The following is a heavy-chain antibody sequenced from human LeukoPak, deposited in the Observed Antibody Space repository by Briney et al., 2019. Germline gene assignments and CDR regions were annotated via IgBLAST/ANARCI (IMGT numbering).Heavy chain of an antibody. J-gene: IGHJ4*02. D-gene: IGHD1-7*01. CDR2: IKLNIGVI. V-gene: IGHV1-2*06. CDR1: GGTFSIYT. Sequence: ASVKVSSKASGGTFSIYTIRWVRPAPGPGLEWMGRIKLNIGVIEYAQQFQGRVTMTRDKSISTAYMELSRLTSDDTAVYYCARDLSSTANWELDYWGQGTLVTVSS. CDR3: ARDLSSTANWELDY.